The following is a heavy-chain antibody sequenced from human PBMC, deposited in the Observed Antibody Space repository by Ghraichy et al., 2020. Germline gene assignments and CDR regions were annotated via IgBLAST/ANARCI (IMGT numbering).Heavy chain of an antibody. V-gene: IGHV4-59*08. CDR2: IYYSGST. CDR3: ATGGYSYGFGEYYFHY. J-gene: IGHJ4*02. CDR1: GGSISSYY. Sequence: SQTLSLTCTVSGGSISSYYWSWIRQPPGKGLEWIGYIYYSGSTNYNPSLKSRVTISVDTSKNQFSLKLSSVTAADTAVYYCATGGYSYGFGEYYFHYWGQGTLVTVSS. D-gene: IGHD5-18*01.